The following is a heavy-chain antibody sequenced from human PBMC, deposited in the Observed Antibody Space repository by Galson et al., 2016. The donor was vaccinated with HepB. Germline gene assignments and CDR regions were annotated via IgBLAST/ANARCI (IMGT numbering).Heavy chain of an antibody. Sequence: SVKVSCKGSGYNFRNYAIRWVRQAPGQGPEWMGWISSYNGNTNFAQKFQGRLSMTTDTSTSTAYMEMRNLRSDDTAVYYCAGDCRFLGYGFYYFDYWGQGTLVTVSS. V-gene: IGHV1-18*01. CDR1: GYNFRNYA. CDR2: ISSYNGNT. CDR3: AGDCRFLGYGFYYFDY. D-gene: IGHD5-18*01. J-gene: IGHJ4*02.